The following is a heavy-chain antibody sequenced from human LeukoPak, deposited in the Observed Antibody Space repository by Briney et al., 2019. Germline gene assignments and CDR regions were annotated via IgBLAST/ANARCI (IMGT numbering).Heavy chain of an antibody. Sequence: GSLTLSCAASGFTFSAYAMTCVRQAQGKGLEWVSSIRSDNTPHYSESVRGRSAISRNNSKNTLFLQWTSIRAETTPLYYCARDLHYYEAMDVGGQGTKVSVPS. V-gene: IGHV3-23*05. CDR2: IRSDNTP. CDR1: GFTFSAYA. J-gene: IGHJ6*02. D-gene: IGHD3-3*01. CDR3: ARDLHYYEAMDV.